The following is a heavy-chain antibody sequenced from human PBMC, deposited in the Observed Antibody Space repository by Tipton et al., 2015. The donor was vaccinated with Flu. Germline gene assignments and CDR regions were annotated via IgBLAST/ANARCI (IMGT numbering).Heavy chain of an antibody. Sequence: TLSLTCTVSGGSISSHYWSWIRQPPGKGLEWIGYIYYSGSISYNPSLKSRVTISVDTSKNQFSLKLSSVTAADTAVYYCARGQGANPWGQGTLVTVSS. J-gene: IGHJ5*02. V-gene: IGHV4-59*11. CDR1: GGSISSHY. CDR2: IYYSGSI. CDR3: ARGQGANP.